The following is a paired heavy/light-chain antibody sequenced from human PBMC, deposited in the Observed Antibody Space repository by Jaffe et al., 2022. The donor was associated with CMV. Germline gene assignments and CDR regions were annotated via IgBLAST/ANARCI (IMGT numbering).Light chain of an antibody. Sequence: QSALTQPASVSGSPGQSITISCTGTSSDVGSYNLVSWYQQYPGKAPKLMIYEVSKRPSGVSNRFSGSKSGNTASLTISGLQAEDEADYYCYSYAGISTFGVFGTRTKVTVL. CDR3: YSYAGISTFGV. J-gene: IGLJ1*01. V-gene: IGLV2-23*02. CDR2: EVS. CDR1: SSDVGSYNL.
Heavy chain of an antibody. Sequence: EVQLVQSGAEVKKPGESLKISCKGSGYSFTSYWIGWVRQMPGKGLEWVAIIYPDYSDTRYNPSFRGQVTISADKSISTAYLQWSSLTASDTAMYYCATFPDTAVAYFNYWGQGTLVTVSS. CDR2: IYPDYSDT. CDR3: ATFPDTAVAYFNY. J-gene: IGHJ4*02. CDR1: GYSFTSYW. D-gene: IGHD5-18*01. V-gene: IGHV5-51*01.